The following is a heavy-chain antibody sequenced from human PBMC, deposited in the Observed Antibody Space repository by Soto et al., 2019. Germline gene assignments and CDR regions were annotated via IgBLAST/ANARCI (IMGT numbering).Heavy chain of an antibody. V-gene: IGHV3-13*01. CDR3: VRGIHCNKTACDLRGPTADY. CDR2: IGTAADT. Sequence: GSLRLSCAASGFTFNNYDMHWVRQAAGKGLEWVSGIGTAADTYYPGSVEGRFTISRDNAKTSLFLQMNSLRGDDTAVYFCVRGIHCNKTACDLRGPTADYWGQGALVTVSS. D-gene: IGHD2-8*01. CDR1: GFTFNNYD. J-gene: IGHJ4*02.